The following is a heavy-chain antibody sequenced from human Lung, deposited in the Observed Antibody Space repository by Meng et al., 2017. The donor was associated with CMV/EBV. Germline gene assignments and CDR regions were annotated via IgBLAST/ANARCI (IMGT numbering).Heavy chain of an antibody. CDR1: GFTFSPYA. D-gene: IGHD5-12*01. CDR3: ARHSTEATISDS. Sequence: GESLKISCAASGFTFSPYAMNWVRQAPGKGLEWVSSISTSSAFIYYADSVKGRFTISRDDAKNSLYLQMSSLRVEDTAIYYCARHSTEATISDSWGQGNLVTVDS. CDR2: ISTSSAFI. J-gene: IGHJ5*01. V-gene: IGHV3-21*06.